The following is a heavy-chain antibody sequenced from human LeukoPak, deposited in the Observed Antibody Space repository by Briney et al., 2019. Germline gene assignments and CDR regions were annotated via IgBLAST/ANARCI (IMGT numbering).Heavy chain of an antibody. CDR2: IYYSGST. CDR1: GGSISSYY. CDR3: ARDLTGPSNWYFDL. J-gene: IGHJ2*01. V-gene: IGHV4-59*01. D-gene: IGHD3-16*01. Sequence: SETLCLTCTVSGGSISSYYWSWIRQPPGKGLEWIGYIYYSGSTNYNPSLKSRVTISVDTSKNQFSLKLSSVTAADTAVYYCARDLTGPSNWYFDLWGRGTLVTDSS.